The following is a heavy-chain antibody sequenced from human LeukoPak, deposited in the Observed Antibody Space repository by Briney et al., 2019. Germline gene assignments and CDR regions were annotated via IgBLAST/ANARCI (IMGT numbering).Heavy chain of an antibody. CDR1: GFIFSNYA. CDR3: AKVLFPGGHATFDY. Sequence: GRSLRLSCAASGFIFSNYAMNWVRQAPGKGLEWVSTIRESGGDTHYADSVKGRFTISRDNSKSTLYLQMDSLRAEDTAVYYCAKVLFPGGHATFDYWGQGTLVTVSS. CDR2: IRESGGDT. D-gene: IGHD2-15*01. J-gene: IGHJ4*02. V-gene: IGHV3-23*01.